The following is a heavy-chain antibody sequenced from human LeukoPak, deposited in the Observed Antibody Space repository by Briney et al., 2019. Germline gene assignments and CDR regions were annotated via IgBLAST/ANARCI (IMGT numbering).Heavy chain of an antibody. Sequence: GGSLRLSCAASGFTFSSYAMSWVRQAPGKGLEWVSAIWGSCGSTYYADSVKGRFTIYRDNSKNTLYLQMNSLRAEDTAVYYCAKHPWCSGGSCSYYYYYYMDVWGKGTTVRVS. J-gene: IGHJ6*03. CDR2: IWGSCGST. V-gene: IGHV3-23*01. D-gene: IGHD2-15*01. CDR3: AKHPWCSGGSCSYYYYYYMDV. CDR1: GFTFSSYA.